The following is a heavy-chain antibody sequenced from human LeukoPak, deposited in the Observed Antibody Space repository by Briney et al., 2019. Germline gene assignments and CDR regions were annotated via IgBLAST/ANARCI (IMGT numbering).Heavy chain of an antibody. Sequence: PSQTLSLTCTVSGDSISSGDYYWSWIRQPAGKGLEWIGRISSSGSTNYNPSLKSRVTISVDTSKNQFSLKLSSVTAADTAVYYCARDVAYYGSGYSFWGQGTRVTVSS. CDR3: ARDVAYYGSGYSF. D-gene: IGHD3-10*01. CDR2: ISSSGST. J-gene: IGHJ4*02. CDR1: GDSISSGDYY. V-gene: IGHV4-61*02.